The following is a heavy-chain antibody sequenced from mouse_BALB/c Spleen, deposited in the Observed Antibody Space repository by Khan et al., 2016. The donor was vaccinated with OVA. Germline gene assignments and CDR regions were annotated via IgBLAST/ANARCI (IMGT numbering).Heavy chain of an antibody. Sequence: EVHLVESGGDLVKPGGSLKLSCAASGFTFSTYGMSWVRQTPDKRLEWVATVSTGGSYTYYPDSVKGRFTISRDNAKNTLYLQMSGLKSEDTAMFYSKRLAYYYGSEGIAYWGQGTLVTVSA. V-gene: IGHV5-6*01. CDR3: KRLAYYYGSEGIAY. D-gene: IGHD1-1*01. J-gene: IGHJ3*01. CDR2: VSTGGSYT. CDR1: GFTFSTYG.